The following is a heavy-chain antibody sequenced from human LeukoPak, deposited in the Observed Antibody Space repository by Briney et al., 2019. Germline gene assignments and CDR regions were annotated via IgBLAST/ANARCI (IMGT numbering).Heavy chain of an antibody. Sequence: PGGSLRLSCAASGFTFSSYEMDWVRQAPGKGLEWVAHISSSGRYIDYADSVKGRFTISRDNSKNSLYLQMNSLRAEDTALYYCAKDIRGSTSWYGLDYWGQGTLVTVSS. J-gene: IGHJ4*02. V-gene: IGHV3-48*03. D-gene: IGHD6-13*01. CDR3: AKDIRGSTSWYGLDY. CDR1: GFTFSSYE. CDR2: ISSSGRYI.